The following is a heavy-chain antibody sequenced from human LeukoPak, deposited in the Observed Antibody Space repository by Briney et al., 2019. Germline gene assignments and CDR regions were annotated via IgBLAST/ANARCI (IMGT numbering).Heavy chain of an antibody. CDR3: ARDGNYYGSGSYYNVSYYYYMDV. J-gene: IGHJ6*03. CDR2: IYHSGST. D-gene: IGHD3-10*01. CDR1: GYSISSGYY. Sequence: SETLSLTCTVSGYSISSGYYWGWIRQPPGKGLEWIGNIYHSGSTYYNPSLKSRVTISVDTSKNQFSLKLSSVTAADTAVYYCARDGNYYGSGSYYNVSYYYYMDVWGKGTTVTVSS. V-gene: IGHV4-38-2*02.